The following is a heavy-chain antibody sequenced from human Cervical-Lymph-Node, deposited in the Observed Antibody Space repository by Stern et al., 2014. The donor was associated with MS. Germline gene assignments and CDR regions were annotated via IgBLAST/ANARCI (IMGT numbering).Heavy chain of an antibody. CDR3: ARREMATSPLDP. J-gene: IGHJ5*02. CDR1: GGSIRTSGYP. Sequence: MQLVESGPGLVKPSETLSLTCSVSGGSIRTSGYPWGWIRQPPGKGLERIGNIYYTGSTYYKPSLKSRVTISVDTSKNQFSLKLTSATAADTAMYYCARREMATSPLDPWGQGILVTVSS. V-gene: IGHV4-39*01. CDR2: IYYTGST. D-gene: IGHD5-24*01.